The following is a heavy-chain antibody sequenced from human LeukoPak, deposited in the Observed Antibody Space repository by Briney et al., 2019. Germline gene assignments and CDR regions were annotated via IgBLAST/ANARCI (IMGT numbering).Heavy chain of an antibody. J-gene: IGHJ4*02. CDR2: VDFGGNT. D-gene: IGHD1-26*01. CDR3: ARDKGEGATYFDY. V-gene: IGHV3-66*01. CDR1: GVAVSSNT. Sequence: GGSLRLSCAASGVAVSSNTFSWVRQAPGKGLEWVSVVDFGGNTNYADSVKGRFTISRDNAKNSLYPQMNSLRAEDTAVYYCARDKGEGATYFDYWGQGTLVTVSS.